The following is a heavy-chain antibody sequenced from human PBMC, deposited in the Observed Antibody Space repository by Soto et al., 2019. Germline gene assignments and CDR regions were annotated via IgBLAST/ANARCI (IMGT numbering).Heavy chain of an antibody. J-gene: IGHJ5*02. V-gene: IGHV2-5*02. CDR1: GFSLSSSGVG. CDR2: IYWDDDK. Sequence: QITLKESGPTLVKPTQTLTLTCTFSGFSLSSSGVGVGWIRQPPGKALECLALIYWDDDKRYSPSLKSRLTITKDTSENPVVLTMTNMDPVDTATYYCAPIAAVVQGYWSDPWRQGTLVTVSS. D-gene: IGHD2-15*01. CDR3: APIAAVVQGYWSDP.